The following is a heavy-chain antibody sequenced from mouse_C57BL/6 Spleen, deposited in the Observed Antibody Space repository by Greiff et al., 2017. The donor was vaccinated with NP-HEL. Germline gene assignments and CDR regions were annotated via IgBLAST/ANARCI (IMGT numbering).Heavy chain of an antibody. CDR3: ARGPLYYSKRAWYFDV. J-gene: IGHJ1*03. CDR2: INPGSGGT. D-gene: IGHD2-5*01. V-gene: IGHV1-54*01. Sequence: QVQLQQSGAELVRPGTSVKVSCKASGYAFTNYLIEWVKQRPGQGLEWIGVINPGSGGTNYNEKFKGKATLTADKSSSTAYMQLSSLTSEDSAVYFCARGPLYYSKRAWYFDVWGTGTTVTVSS. CDR1: GYAFTNYL.